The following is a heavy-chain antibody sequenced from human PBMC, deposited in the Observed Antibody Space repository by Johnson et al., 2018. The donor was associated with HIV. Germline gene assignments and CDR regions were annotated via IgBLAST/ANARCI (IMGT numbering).Heavy chain of an antibody. Sequence: VQLVESGGGVVQPGRSLRLSCTASGFTFDDYAMSWVRQAPGKGLEWVGFIRSKAYGGTTEYAASVKGRFIISRDDSKSIAYLQMNSLKTEDTAVYYCTRDRTMIVVKTAFDIWCQGTMVTVSS. V-gene: IGHV3-49*04. D-gene: IGHD3-22*01. CDR3: TRDRTMIVVKTAFDI. J-gene: IGHJ3*02. CDR2: IRSKAYGGTT. CDR1: GFTFDDYA.